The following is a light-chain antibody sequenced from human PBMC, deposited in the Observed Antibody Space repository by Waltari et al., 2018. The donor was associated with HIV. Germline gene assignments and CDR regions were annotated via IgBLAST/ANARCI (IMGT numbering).Light chain of an antibody. V-gene: IGLV2-23*02. CDR1: SSDVGTYNL. CDR3: CSYAGSSTPVV. J-gene: IGLJ2*01. CDR2: EVS. Sequence: QSALTQPASVSGSPGQSITISCTGTSSDVGTYNLVSWYQQHPGKAPKLMIFEVSKRPSGVSNRVSGSKSGNTASLTISGLQAEDEADYYGCSYAGSSTPVVFGGGTKLTVL.